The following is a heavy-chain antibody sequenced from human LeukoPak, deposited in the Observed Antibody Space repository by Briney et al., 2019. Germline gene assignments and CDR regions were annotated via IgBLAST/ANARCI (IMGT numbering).Heavy chain of an antibody. J-gene: IGHJ4*02. CDR3: ARFAVAAADLFDH. CDR1: GDSISSYY. CDR2: ISFTGST. Sequence: PSETLSLTCTVSGDSISSYYWSWIRQPPGKGLKWIGYISFTGSTNYNPSLKSRITISVDTSKSHFSLKLSSVTTADTAVYYCARFAVAAADLFDHWGQGILVTVSS. D-gene: IGHD6-13*01. V-gene: IGHV4-59*01.